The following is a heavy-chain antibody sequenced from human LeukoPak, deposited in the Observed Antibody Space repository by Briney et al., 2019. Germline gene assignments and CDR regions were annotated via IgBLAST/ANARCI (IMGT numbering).Heavy chain of an antibody. J-gene: IGHJ3*02. Sequence: SGGSLKLSCAASGFTFSGSAMHWVRQASAKGLEWVGRIRSKANGYTTAYGASVKGRFTISRDDSQRATYVQMNSLKIEDTAVYYCTRLAGGDAFDIWGSGTMVTVSS. CDR1: GFTFSGSA. CDR3: TRLAGGDAFDI. CDR2: IRSKANGYTT. D-gene: IGHD2-15*01. V-gene: IGHV3-73*01.